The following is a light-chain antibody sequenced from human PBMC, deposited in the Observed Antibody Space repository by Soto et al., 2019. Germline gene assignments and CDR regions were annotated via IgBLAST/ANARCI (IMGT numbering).Light chain of an antibody. V-gene: IGKV2-28*01. CDR2: LGS. CDR3: MQALQTPRT. Sequence: EIVMTQSPLSLPVTPGEPASISCRSSQSLLGSNGDNYLDWFLQKPGQSPQFLIYLGSNRAVGVPDRFSGSGSGTDFTLKISRVEPEDVGIYYCMQALQTPRTFGQGTKVEIK. CDR1: QSLLGSNGDNY. J-gene: IGKJ1*01.